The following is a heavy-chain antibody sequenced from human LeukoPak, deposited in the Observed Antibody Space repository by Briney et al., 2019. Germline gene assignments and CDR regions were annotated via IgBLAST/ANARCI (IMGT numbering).Heavy chain of an antibody. CDR1: GGTFSSYT. CDR2: IIPILGIA. V-gene: IGHV1-69*04. Sequence: SVKVSCKASGGTFSSYTISWVRQAPGQGLEWMGRIIPILGIANYAQKFQDRVTITADKSTSTAYMELSSLRSEDTAVYCCAREYYYDSSGPNWFDPWGQGNLVTVSS. J-gene: IGHJ5*02. D-gene: IGHD3-22*01. CDR3: AREYYYDSSGPNWFDP.